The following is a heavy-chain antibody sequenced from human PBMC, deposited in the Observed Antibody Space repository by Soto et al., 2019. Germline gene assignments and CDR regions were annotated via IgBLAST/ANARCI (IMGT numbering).Heavy chain of an antibody. D-gene: IGHD3-22*01. Sequence: ASVKVSCKASGYTFTMYGISCVRQSPLQGREWMGWISAYNGNTNYAQKLQGRVTMTTDTSTSTAYMELRSLRSDDTAVYYCARDRSDYYYDSSGYYYFDYWGQGTLVTVSS. CDR2: ISAYNGNT. CDR1: GYTFTMYG. J-gene: IGHJ4*02. CDR3: ARDRSDYYYDSSGYYYFDY. V-gene: IGHV1-18*01.